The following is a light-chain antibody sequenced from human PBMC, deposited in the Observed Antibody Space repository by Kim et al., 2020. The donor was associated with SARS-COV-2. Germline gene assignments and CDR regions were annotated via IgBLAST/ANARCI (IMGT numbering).Light chain of an antibody. J-gene: IGKJ4*01. CDR3: QQSYSTLT. CDR1: QSISSY. Sequence: IQSPSSLSASVGDRVTITCRASQSISSYLNWYQQKPGKAPKLLIYAASSLQSGVPSRFSGSGSGTDFTLTISSLQPDDFATYYCQQSYSTLTFGGGTKVDIK. V-gene: IGKV1-39*01. CDR2: AAS.